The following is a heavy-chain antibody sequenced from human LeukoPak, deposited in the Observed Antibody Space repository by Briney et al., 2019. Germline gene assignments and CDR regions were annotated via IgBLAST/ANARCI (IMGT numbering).Heavy chain of an antibody. D-gene: IGHD3-10*01. CDR3: ARRRGSYDY. Sequence: ETLSLTCAVYGGSFSGYYWSWIRQPPGKGLEWIGEINHSGSTNYNPSLKSRVTISVDTSKNQFSLKLSSVTAADTAVYYCARRRGSYDYWGQGTLVTVSS. V-gene: IGHV4-34*01. J-gene: IGHJ4*02. CDR1: GGSFSGYY. CDR2: INHSGST.